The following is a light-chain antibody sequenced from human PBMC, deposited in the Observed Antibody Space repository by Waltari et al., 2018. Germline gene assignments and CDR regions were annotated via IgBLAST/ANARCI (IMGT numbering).Light chain of an antibody. CDR1: SSDVGSNTR. CDR2: DVD. CDR3: CSYAGRYTWV. J-gene: IGLJ3*02. Sequence: QSALTQPRSVSGSPGQSVTISCTGASSDVGSNTRASWYQQPPGTAPKLIIHDVDKRPSGVPDRFSGSKSGNTASLTISGLQGEDEADYYCCSYAGRYTWVFGGGTKLTVL. V-gene: IGLV2-11*01.